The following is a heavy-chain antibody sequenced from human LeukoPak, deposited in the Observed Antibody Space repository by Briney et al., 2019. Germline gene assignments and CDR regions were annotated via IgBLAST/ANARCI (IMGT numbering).Heavy chain of an antibody. Sequence: GGSLRLSCAASGFTFSSYWMSWVRQAPGKGLEWVANIKKDGSEKNYVDSVKGRFTISRDNAKNTLYLQVNNLRAEDTAVYYCARGPNSNWSGLDFWGQGTLLTVSS. CDR3: ARGPNSNWSGLDF. CDR2: IKKDGSEK. CDR1: GFTFSSYW. D-gene: IGHD6-6*01. J-gene: IGHJ4*02. V-gene: IGHV3-7*01.